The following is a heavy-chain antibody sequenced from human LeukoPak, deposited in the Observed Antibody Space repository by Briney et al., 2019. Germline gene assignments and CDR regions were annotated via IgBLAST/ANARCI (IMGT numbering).Heavy chain of an antibody. CDR1: GFTFSNAW. V-gene: IGHV3-15*01. CDR3: TTAPKDTAMVMDYFDY. J-gene: IGHJ4*02. D-gene: IGHD5-18*01. CDR2: IKSKTDGGTT. Sequence: PGGSLRLSCAASGFTFSNAWMSWVRQAPGKELEWVGRIKSKTDGGTTDYAARVKGRFTISRDYSKNTLYLQMNRLKTEDTAVSYGTTAPKDTAMVMDYFDYWGQGTLVTVSS.